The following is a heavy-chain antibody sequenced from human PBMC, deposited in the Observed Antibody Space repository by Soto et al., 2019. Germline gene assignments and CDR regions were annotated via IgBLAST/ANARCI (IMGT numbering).Heavy chain of an antibody. D-gene: IGHD2-8*02. V-gene: IGHV4-31*03. J-gene: IGHJ4*02. CDR1: GGSISSGGYY. CDR2: IYYSGST. CDR3: ARETGGGSVPYYFDY. Sequence: SETLSLTCTVSGGSISSGGYYWSWIRQHPGKGLEWIGYIYYSGSTYYNPSLKSRVTISVDTSKNQFSLKLSSVTAADTAVYYCARETGGGSVPYYFDYWGQGTLVTVSS.